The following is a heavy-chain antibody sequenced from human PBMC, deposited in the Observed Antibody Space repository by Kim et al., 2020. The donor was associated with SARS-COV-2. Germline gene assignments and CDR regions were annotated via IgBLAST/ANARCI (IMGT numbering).Heavy chain of an antibody. CDR1: GGNFSTYG. J-gene: IGHJ6*02. CDR3: ARDLGYSSGWYGSKYYYYYGMDV. V-gene: IGHV1-69*13. Sequence: SVKVSCKASGGNFSTYGFSWVRQAPGQGLEWMGGIIPLFGASNYAQKFQGKVTITADESTNTASMELTSLRSEDTAVYYCARDLGYSSGWYGSKYYYYYGMDVWGQGTTVTVSS. D-gene: IGHD6-19*01. CDR2: IIPLFGAS.